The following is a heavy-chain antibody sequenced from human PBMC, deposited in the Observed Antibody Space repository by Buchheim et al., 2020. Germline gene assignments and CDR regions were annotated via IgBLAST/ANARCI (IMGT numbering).Heavy chain of an antibody. V-gene: IGHV4-34*01. CDR2: INHSGST. CDR3: ARGSGWFPFDY. D-gene: IGHD6-19*01. CDR1: GGSFSGYY. J-gene: IGHJ4*02. Sequence: QVQLQQWGAGLLKPSETLSLPCAVYGGSFSGYYWSWIRQPPGKGLEWIGEINHSGSTNYNPSLKSRVTLSVDTSKNQFSLKVNSVTAADTAVYYCARGSGWFPFDYWGQGTL.